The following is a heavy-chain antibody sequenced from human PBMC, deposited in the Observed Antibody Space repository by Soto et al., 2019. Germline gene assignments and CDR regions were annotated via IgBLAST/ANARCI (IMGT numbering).Heavy chain of an antibody. CDR3: ARGGGSGWYVDY. D-gene: IGHD6-19*01. CDR2: MNHSGST. CDR1: GGSFSDYY. V-gene: IGHV4-34*01. J-gene: IGHJ4*02. Sequence: PAEPLSLTCAVYGGSFSDYYWTWIRQPPGKGLEWIGEMNHSGSTNYNPSLKSRVTISVDTSKSQLSLKLSSLTAADTAVYYCARGGGSGWYVDYWGQGTLVTVSS.